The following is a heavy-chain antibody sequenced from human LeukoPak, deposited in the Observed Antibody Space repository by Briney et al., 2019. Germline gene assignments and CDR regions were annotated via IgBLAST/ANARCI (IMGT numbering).Heavy chain of an antibody. CDR1: GDSISNITYY. CDR2: IYRSGTT. CDR3: ARSGRFSPWFFDY. V-gene: IGHV4-39*07. D-gene: IGHD1-26*01. J-gene: IGHJ4*02. Sequence: SETLSLTCTVSGDSISNITYYWAWIRQSPGKGLDWIGNIYRSGTTYYNLSLKSRVTITSDTSTNQISLKLNSVTAADTAVYFCARSGRFSPWFFDYWGQGTLITVSS.